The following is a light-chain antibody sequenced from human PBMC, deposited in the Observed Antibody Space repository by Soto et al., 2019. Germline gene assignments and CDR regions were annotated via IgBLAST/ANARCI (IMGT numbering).Light chain of an antibody. J-gene: IGLJ2*01. Sequence: QSALTQPASVSGSPGQSITISCTGTSSDVGSYNLVSWYQQHPGKAPKLMIYEGSKRPSGVSTRFSGSKSDNTSALTISGLHAEDEADYYCCPYAGSSTFDVVFGGGTKLTVL. CDR1: SSDVGSYNL. V-gene: IGLV2-23*03. CDR2: EGS. CDR3: CPYAGSSTFDVV.